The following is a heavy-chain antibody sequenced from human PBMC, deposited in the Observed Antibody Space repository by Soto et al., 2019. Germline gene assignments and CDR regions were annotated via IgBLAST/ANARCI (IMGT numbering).Heavy chain of an antibody. V-gene: IGHV3-23*01. CDR2: ISGSGGST. CDR3: AKAPTGYCTNGVCWNFDY. D-gene: IGHD2-8*01. Sequence: GGSLRLSCAASGFTFSSDAMSWVRQAPGKGLEWVSAISGSGGSTYYADSVKGRFTISRGISKNTLYLQMNSLRAEDTAVYYCAKAPTGYCTNGVCWNFDYWGQGTLVTVSS. CDR1: GFTFSSDA. J-gene: IGHJ4*02.